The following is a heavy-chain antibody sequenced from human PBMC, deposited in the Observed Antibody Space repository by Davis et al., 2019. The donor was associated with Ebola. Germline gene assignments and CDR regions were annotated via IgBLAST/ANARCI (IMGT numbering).Heavy chain of an antibody. CDR2: MNPNSGNT. V-gene: IGHV1-8*01. CDR3: AKERGMIVVVIEFDQ. J-gene: IGHJ4*02. CDR1: GYTFTSYD. D-gene: IGHD3-22*01. Sequence: ASVKVSCKASGYTFTSYDINWVRQATGQGLEWMGWMNPNSGNTGYAQKFQGRVTLTRNTSISTAYMELSSLRSEDTAVYYCAKERGMIVVVIEFDQWGQGTLVTVSS.